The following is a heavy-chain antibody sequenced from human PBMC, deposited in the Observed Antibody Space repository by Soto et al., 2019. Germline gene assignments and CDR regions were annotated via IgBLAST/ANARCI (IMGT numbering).Heavy chain of an antibody. D-gene: IGHD3-22*01. CDR2: IYHSGST. CDR3: ARQGDSGYYLD. J-gene: IGHJ4*02. CDR1: GHSISSGYY. Sequence: SETLSLTCAVSGHSISSGYYWGWIRQPPGKGLEWIGSIYHSGSTYYNPSLKSRVTISIDTSKNQFSLKLSSVTAADTAVYYCARQGDSGYYLDWGRGTLVTVSS. V-gene: IGHV4-38-2*01.